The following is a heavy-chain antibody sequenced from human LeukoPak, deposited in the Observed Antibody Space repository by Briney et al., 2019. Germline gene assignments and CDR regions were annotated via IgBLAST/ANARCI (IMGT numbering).Heavy chain of an antibody. CDR2: IYTSGST. V-gene: IGHV4-4*07. Sequence: SETLSLTCTVSGGSISSYYWSWIRQPAGKGLEWIGRIYTSGSTNYNPSLKSRVTMSVDTSKNQFSLKLSSVTAADTAVYYCARETYSYGYGRWFDRWGQGTLVTVSS. CDR3: ARETYSYGYGRWFDR. J-gene: IGHJ5*02. CDR1: GGSISSYY. D-gene: IGHD5-18*01.